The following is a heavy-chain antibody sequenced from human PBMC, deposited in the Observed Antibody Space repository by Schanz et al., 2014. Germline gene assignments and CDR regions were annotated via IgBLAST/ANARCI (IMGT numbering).Heavy chain of an antibody. CDR3: ARGPSSGVWELPDY. CDR1: GFSFSGYG. D-gene: IGHD1-26*01. J-gene: IGHJ4*02. Sequence: QVQLVESGGGVAQPGGSLRLSCAASGFSFSGYGMHWVRQAPGKGLEWVAYIRFDASAKYYGDSVEGRFTISRDNAKNTMYMQMNSLRAEDTAVYYCARGPSSGVWELPDYWGQGTLVTVSS. CDR2: IRFDASAK. V-gene: IGHV3-30*02.